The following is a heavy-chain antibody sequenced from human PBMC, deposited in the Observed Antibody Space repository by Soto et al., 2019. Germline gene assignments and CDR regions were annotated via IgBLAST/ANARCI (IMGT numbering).Heavy chain of an antibody. J-gene: IGHJ4*02. V-gene: IGHV3-30*18. CDR1: GFTFSSYG. CDR3: AKDLTGTVLGYFDY. CDR2: ISYDGSNK. Sequence: QVQLVESGGGVVQPGRSLRLSCAASGFTFSSYGMHWVRQAPGKGLEWVAVISYDGSNKYYADSVKGRFTISRDNSKNTLYLKMNSLRAEDTAVYYCAKDLTGTVLGYFDYWGQGTLVTVSS. D-gene: IGHD1-1*01.